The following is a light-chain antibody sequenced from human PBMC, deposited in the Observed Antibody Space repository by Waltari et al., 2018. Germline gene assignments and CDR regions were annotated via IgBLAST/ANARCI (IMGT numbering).Light chain of an antibody. CDR2: DVS. V-gene: IGLV2-23*02. CDR1: SSDLGGYTS. J-gene: IGLJ2*01. CDR3: CSYAGSSTFV. Sequence: SALTQHASVSGSPGQSIALSCTGTSSDLGGYTSDSWYQQHPGKAPKLMIYDVSKRPSVVSNRFSGSKSGNTASLTISGLQAEDEADYYCCSYAGSSTFVFGGGTKLTVL.